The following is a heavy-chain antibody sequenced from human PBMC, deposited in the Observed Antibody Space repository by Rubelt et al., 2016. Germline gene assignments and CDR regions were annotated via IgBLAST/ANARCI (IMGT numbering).Heavy chain of an antibody. J-gene: IGHJ4*01. CDR1: GFTFRSYW. CDR3: TTLVGYGSSWPLVY. CDR2: IKSKTDGGTT. V-gene: IGHV3-15*01. D-gene: IGHD6-13*01. Sequence: VQLVESGGGVVQPGGSLRLSCAASGFTFRSYWMTWVRQAPGKGMEWVGRIKSKTDGGTTDYEAHVKGRFTITRDDSTNYVFLQMKGLKAHDQAVYSCTTLVGYGSSWPLVYWGQGTLVTVSS.